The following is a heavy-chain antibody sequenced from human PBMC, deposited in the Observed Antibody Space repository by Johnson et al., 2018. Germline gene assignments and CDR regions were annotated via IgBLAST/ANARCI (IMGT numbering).Heavy chain of an antibody. D-gene: IGHD3-16*01. Sequence: QVQLVQSGGGVVQPGRSLRLSCAASGFTVSSYGMHWVRQAPGKGLEGVAVISSDGSDKYYADSVRGRFTISRDNSKNTLYLQMNSLRAEDTAVYFCAREGEGSYYYHYYMDVWGKGTTVTVSS. V-gene: IGHV3-30*03. J-gene: IGHJ6*03. CDR3: AREGEGSYYYHYYMDV. CDR1: GFTVSSYG. CDR2: ISSDGSDK.